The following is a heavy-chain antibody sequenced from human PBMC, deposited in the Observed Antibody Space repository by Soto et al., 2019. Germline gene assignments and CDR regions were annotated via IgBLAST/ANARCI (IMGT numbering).Heavy chain of an antibody. J-gene: IGHJ4*02. Sequence: GESLKISCKGSGYSFTSYWIGWVRQMPGKGLEWMGIIYPGDSDTNYSPSFQGHVTISADKSISTAYLQWSSLKASDTAMYYCARHGRWELLGIVYWGQGTLVTVSS. CDR3: ARHGRWELLGIVY. CDR2: IYPGDSDT. CDR1: GYSFTSYW. D-gene: IGHD1-26*01. V-gene: IGHV5-51*01.